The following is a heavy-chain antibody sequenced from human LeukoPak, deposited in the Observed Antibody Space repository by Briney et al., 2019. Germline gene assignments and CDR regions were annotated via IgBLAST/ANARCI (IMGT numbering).Heavy chain of an antibody. CDR2: IGITDKT. D-gene: IGHD2/OR15-2a*01. J-gene: IGHJ5*02. V-gene: IGHV3-13*01. CDR1: GFTFSRYE. CDR3: ARDLGTGTAYTNRFDL. Sequence: GGSLRLSCTASGFTFSRYEMHWVRQVIGKGLEWASAIGITDKTYYLAPVEGRFTISRENAKNSVYLQMNSLRAEDTAVYYCARDLGTGTAYTNRFDLWGQGTLVTVSS.